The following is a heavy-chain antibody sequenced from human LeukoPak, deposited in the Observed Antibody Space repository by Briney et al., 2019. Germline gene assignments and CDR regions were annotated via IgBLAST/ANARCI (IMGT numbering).Heavy chain of an antibody. D-gene: IGHD1-26*01. CDR1: GFTFSTYG. CDR2: ISYAGSSK. Sequence: GGSLRLSCAASGFTFSTYGMHWVGQAPGKGLEWVALISYAGSSKYYADSVKGRFTISGDNSKNTLYLQMNSLRAEDTAVYYCAKREVSYFDYWGQGTLVTVSS. J-gene: IGHJ4*02. CDR3: AKREVSYFDY. V-gene: IGHV3-30*18.